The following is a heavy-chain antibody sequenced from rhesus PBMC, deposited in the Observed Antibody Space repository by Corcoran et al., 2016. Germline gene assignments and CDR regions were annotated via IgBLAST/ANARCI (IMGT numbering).Heavy chain of an antibody. CDR3: ARGEGRKWSYWYFDI. CDR2: IHGSSGST. Sequence: QVQLQESGPGLVKPSETLSLTCAVSGYSISSNYWSGIRQPPGKGLEWIGYIHGSSGSTYYNPSLKSLVTISTDTSKNQFSLKLSSVTAADTAVYYCARGEGRKWSYWYFDIWGPGTPITISS. V-gene: IGHV4-165*01. CDR1: GYSISSNY. D-gene: IGHD1-44*02. J-gene: IGHJ2*01.